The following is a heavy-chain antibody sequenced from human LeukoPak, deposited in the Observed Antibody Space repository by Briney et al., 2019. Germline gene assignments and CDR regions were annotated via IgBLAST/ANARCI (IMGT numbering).Heavy chain of an antibody. V-gene: IGHV5-51*01. Sequence: GESLKFSCKGSGYSFTSYWIGWVRQMPGKGLEWMGIIYPGDSDTRYSASFQGQVTISADKSISTAYLQWSSLKAPDTAMYYCARAYDSSGYYLSASYWGQGTLVTVSS. J-gene: IGHJ4*02. CDR1: GYSFTSYW. D-gene: IGHD3-22*01. CDR2: IYPGDSDT. CDR3: ARAYDSSGYYLSASY.